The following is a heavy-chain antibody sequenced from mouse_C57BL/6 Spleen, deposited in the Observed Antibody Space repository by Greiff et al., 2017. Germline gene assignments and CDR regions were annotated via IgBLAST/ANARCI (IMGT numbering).Heavy chain of an antibody. D-gene: IGHD1-1*01. J-gene: IGHJ2*01. CDR2: INPYNGDT. Sequence: EVKLQESGPELVKPGDSVKISCKASGYSFTGYFMNWVMQSHGKSLEWIGRINPYNGDTFYNQKFKGKATLTVDKSSSTAHMELRSLTSEDSAVYYCARITTVEGPFDYWGQGTTLTVSS. V-gene: IGHV1-20*01. CDR3: ARITTVEGPFDY. CDR1: GYSFTGYF.